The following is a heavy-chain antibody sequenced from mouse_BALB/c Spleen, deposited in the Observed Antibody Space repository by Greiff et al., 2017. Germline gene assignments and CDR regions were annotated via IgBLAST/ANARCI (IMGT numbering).Heavy chain of an antibody. J-gene: IGHJ4*01. CDR3: ARSTVVDAMDY. CDR1: GFTFSSYG. Sequence: EVQLVQSGGDLVKPGGSLKLSCAASGFTFSSYGMSWVRQTPDKRLEWVATISSGGSYTYYPDSVKGRFTISRDNANNTLYLQMSSLKSEDTAMYYCARSTVVDAMDYWGQGTSVTVSS. V-gene: IGHV5-6*01. D-gene: IGHD1-1*01. CDR2: ISSGGSYT.